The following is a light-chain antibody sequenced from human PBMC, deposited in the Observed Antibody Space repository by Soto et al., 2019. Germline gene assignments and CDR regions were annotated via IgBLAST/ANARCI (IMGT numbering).Light chain of an antibody. Sequence: QSVLTQPPSVSGAPGQSVTISCTGTSSNIGAGYDIPWYQQPPGTAPKLVIYNNHNRPSGVPDRFSGSKSGTSGSLAITGLQAEDEADYFCQSYAGTLTGVIFGGGTKVTVL. J-gene: IGLJ2*01. CDR1: SSNIGAGYD. V-gene: IGLV1-40*01. CDR2: NNH. CDR3: QSYAGTLTGVI.